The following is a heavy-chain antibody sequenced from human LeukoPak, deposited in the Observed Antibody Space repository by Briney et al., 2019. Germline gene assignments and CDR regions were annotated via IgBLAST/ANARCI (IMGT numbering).Heavy chain of an antibody. D-gene: IGHD2-15*01. Sequence: PGRSLRLSCAASGFTFSSYVMHWVRQAPGKGLEWVAIISYDGSNEYYADSVKGRFTISRDNSKNTLYLQMNSLRAADTAVYYCARAVYCSGGGCFWYFDLWGRGTLVTVSS. CDR3: ARAVYCSGGGCFWYFDL. CDR1: GFTFSSYV. CDR2: ISYDGSNE. V-gene: IGHV3-30*04. J-gene: IGHJ2*01.